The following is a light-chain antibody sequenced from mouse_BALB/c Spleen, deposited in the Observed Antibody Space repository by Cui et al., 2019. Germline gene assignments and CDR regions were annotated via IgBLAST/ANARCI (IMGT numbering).Light chain of an antibody. CDR2: RMS. CDR1: KSLLHRNGNTY. Sequence: DIVKTQAAPSVSVTPGESVSISCSSSKSLLHRNGNTYFYSFPQRPAQSPQGLISRMSNLASGVPDRFSGSGSGTAFTLRISRVEAEDVGVYYCMQHLDYPTFGGGTKLEIK. CDR3: MQHLDYPT. J-gene: IGKJ2*01. V-gene: IGKV2-137*01.